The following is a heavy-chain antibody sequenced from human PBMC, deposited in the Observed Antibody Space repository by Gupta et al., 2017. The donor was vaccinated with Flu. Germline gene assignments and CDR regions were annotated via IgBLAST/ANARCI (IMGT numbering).Heavy chain of an antibody. CDR2: INHSGST. J-gene: IGHJ6*02. CDR3: AREAGLTTVTNYGMDV. Sequence: QVQLQQWGAGLLKPSETLSLTCAVYGGSFSGYYWSWIRQPPGKGLEWIGEINHSGSTNYNPSLKSRVTISVDTSKNQFSLKLSSVTAADTAVYYCAREAGLTTVTNYGMDVWGQGTTVTVSS. D-gene: IGHD4-17*01. V-gene: IGHV4-34*01. CDR1: GGSFSGYY.